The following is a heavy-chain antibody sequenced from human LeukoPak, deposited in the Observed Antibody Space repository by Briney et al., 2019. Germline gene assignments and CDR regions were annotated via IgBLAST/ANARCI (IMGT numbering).Heavy chain of an antibody. J-gene: IGHJ4*02. CDR3: ASFDTAEDSFDY. V-gene: IGHV1-8*01. CDR1: GYTFTSYD. CDR2: MNPNSGNT. D-gene: IGHD5-18*01. Sequence: GASVKVSCKASGYTFTSYDINWVRQAPGQGLEWMGWMNPNSGNTGYAQKFQGRVTMTRNTSISTAYMELCSLRAEDTAVYYCASFDTAEDSFDYWGQGTLVTVSS.